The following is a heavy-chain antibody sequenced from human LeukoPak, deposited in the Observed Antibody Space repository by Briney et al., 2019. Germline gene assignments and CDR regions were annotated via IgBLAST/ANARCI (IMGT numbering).Heavy chain of an antibody. CDR3: ARRGTYYDFWSGYSRGSYYYYGMDV. CDR1: GYSFTSYW. V-gene: IGHV5-51*01. J-gene: IGHJ6*02. D-gene: IGHD3-3*01. Sequence: GESLKISCKGSGYSFTSYWIGWVRQMPGKGLEWMGIIYPGDSDTRYSPSFRGQVTISADKSISTAYLQWSSLKASDTAMYYCARRGTYYDFWSGYSRGSYYYYGMDVWGQGTTVTVSS. CDR2: IYPGDSDT.